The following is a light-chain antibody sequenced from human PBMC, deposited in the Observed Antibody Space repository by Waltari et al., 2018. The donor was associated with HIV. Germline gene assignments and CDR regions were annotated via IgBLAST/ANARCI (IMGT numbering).Light chain of an antibody. Sequence: SYELTQPPSVSVSPGQTARLTCSGDALPKQYAYWYQQKPGQAPVLVTYKDSGRPSGIPERFSGSSAGTTVTLTISGVEAEDDADYYCQSADSSGTWVFGGGTKLTVL. CDR2: KDS. CDR1: ALPKQY. CDR3: QSADSSGTWV. V-gene: IGLV3-25*03. J-gene: IGLJ3*02.